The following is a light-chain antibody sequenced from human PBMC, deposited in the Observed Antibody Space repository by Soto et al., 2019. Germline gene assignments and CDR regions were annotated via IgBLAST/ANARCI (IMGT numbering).Light chain of an antibody. CDR1: PSVTNY. J-gene: IGKJ5*01. V-gene: IGKV3-11*01. CDR3: QQRNIWPPVT. CDR2: GAF. Sequence: EIVLTQSPATLSLSPGERATLSCRASPSVTNYLAWYQQKPGQPPRLLIYGAFNRAAGIPARFSGSGSGTAFTLTISSLEHEDSAVYYCQQRNIWPPVTFGQGTRLEIK.